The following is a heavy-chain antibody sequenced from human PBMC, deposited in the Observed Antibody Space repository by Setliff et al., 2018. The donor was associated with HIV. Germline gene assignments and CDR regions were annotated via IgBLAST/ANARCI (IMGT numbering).Heavy chain of an antibody. V-gene: IGHV3-48*01. Sequence: PGGSLRLSCAASGFTFSRYSMNWVRQAPGKGLEWVSYISSVSGSTIYYADSVKGRFTISRDNAKNSMFLQMNSLRAEDTAVYYCAKGDSFVFSYVYPDYWGPGTLVTVSS. J-gene: IGHJ4*02. CDR1: GFTFSRYS. CDR3: AKGDSFVFSYVYPDY. D-gene: IGHD3-22*01. CDR2: ISSVSGSTI.